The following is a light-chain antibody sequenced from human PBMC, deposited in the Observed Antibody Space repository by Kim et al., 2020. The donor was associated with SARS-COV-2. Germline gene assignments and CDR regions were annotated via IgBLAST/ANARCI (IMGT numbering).Light chain of an antibody. CDR3: QQCHRWPHT. V-gene: IGKV3-11*01. J-gene: IGKJ2*01. CDR2: DAS. CDR1: PSISSH. Sequence: EFVLTQSPATLSLSPGERATLSCRASPSISSHLAWYQQRPGQAPRLLIFDASNRATGIPARFSGSGSGTDFTLTITSLEPEDSAVYYCQQCHRWPHTFGQGTKLEI.